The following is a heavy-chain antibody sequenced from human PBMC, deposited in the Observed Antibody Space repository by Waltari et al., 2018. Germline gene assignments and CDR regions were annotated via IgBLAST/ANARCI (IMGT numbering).Heavy chain of an antibody. CDR1: GGTFSRYA. D-gene: IGHD3-10*01. CDR3: ARAGEPLLWFGRGYYYGMDV. CDR2: LNPIVGTA. V-gene: IGHV1-69*01. Sequence: QVQLVQSGAEVKKPGSSVKVSCKASGGTFSRYAISWVRPAPGQGLEWMGGLNPIVGTAKYEQKLQERVTITEDESTSTAYMERSSVRSEDTAGYYCARAGEPLLWFGRGYYYGMDVWGQGTLVTVSS. J-gene: IGHJ6*02.